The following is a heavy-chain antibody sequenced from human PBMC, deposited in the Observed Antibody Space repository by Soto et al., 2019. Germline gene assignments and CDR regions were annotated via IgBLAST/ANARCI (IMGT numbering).Heavy chain of an antibody. CDR1: GFTFSSYA. CDR3: ARDYYDSSGPHCYYYGMDV. D-gene: IGHD3-22*01. Sequence: QVQLVESGGGVVQPGRSLRLSCAASGFTFSSYAMHWVRQAPGKGLEWVAVISYDGSNKYYADSVKGRFTISRDNSKNTLYLQMNSLRAEDTAVYYCARDYYDSSGPHCYYYGMDVWGQGTTVTVSS. V-gene: IGHV3-30-3*01. CDR2: ISYDGSNK. J-gene: IGHJ6*02.